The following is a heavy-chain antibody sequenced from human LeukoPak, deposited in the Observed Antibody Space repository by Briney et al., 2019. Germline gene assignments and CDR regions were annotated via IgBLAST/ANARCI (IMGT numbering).Heavy chain of an antibody. CDR1: GGSISSYY. V-gene: IGHV4-4*07. CDR2: IYTSGST. J-gene: IGHJ6*03. D-gene: IGHD6-6*01. Sequence: SETLSLTCTVSGGSISSYYWSWIRQPAGKGLEWIGRIYTSGSTNYNPSLKSRVTMSVDTSKNQFSLKLSSATAADTAVYYCARESGIAARPGYYYYYYMDVWGKGTTVTVSS. CDR3: ARESGIAARPGYYYYYYMDV.